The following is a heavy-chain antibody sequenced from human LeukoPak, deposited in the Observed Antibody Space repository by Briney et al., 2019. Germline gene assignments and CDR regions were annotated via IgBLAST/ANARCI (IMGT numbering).Heavy chain of an antibody. V-gene: IGHV3-7*01. D-gene: IGHD1-1*01. J-gene: IGHJ3*02. CDR3: AADDGWTFGI. CDR2: INQDGSEK. Sequence: GGSLRLSCADSGFTFRTYWMSWFRQAPGKGLEWVANINQDGSEKYYVDSAKGRFTVSRDNAKNSLYLQMNSLRADDTAIYYCAADDGWTFGIWGQGTMVTVSS. CDR1: GFTFRTYW.